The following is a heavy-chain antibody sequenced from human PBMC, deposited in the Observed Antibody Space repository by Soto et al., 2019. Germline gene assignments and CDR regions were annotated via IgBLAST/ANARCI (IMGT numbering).Heavy chain of an antibody. J-gene: IGHJ4*02. V-gene: IGHV4-31*03. Sequence: QVQLQESGPGLVKPSQTLSLTCTVSGGSISSGGYYWSWIRQHPGKGLEWIGYIYYSGSTYYNPSLKSRVTISVDTSKNQFSPKLSSVTAADTAVYYCARDRGPYGDSVAEFDYWGQGTLVTVSS. D-gene: IGHD4-17*01. CDR1: GGSISSGGYY. CDR2: IYYSGST. CDR3: ARDRGPYGDSVAEFDY.